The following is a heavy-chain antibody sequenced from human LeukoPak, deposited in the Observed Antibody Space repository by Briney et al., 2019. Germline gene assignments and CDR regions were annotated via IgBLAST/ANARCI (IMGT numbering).Heavy chain of an antibody. V-gene: IGHV3-21*01. CDR3: ARDGDTVLTRGYYYYMDV. J-gene: IGHJ6*03. CDR2: ITSSSSYI. Sequence: PGGSLRLSCAASGFTFSSYTMNWVRQAPGKGPEWVSSITSSSSYIYYAGSVKGRFTISRDNARNSLYLQMNSLRAEDTALYYCARDGDTVLTRGYYYYMDVWGKGTTVTVSS. CDR1: GFTFSSYT. D-gene: IGHD4-23*01.